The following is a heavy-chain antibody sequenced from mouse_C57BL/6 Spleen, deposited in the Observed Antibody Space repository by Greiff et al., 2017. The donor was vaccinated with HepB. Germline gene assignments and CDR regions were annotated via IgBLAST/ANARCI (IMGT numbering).Heavy chain of an antibody. V-gene: IGHV1-55*01. Sequence: QVQLQQPGAELVKPGASVKMSCKASGYTFTSYWITWVKPRPGQGLEWIGDIYPGSGSTNYNEKFKSKATLTVDTASSTAFKQLSSLTFEDAAVYSGARRAGVATKAWFAYWGQGTLVTVSA. J-gene: IGHJ3*01. CDR3: ARRAGVATKAWFAY. D-gene: IGHD1-1*01. CDR2: IYPGSGST. CDR1: GYTFTSYW.